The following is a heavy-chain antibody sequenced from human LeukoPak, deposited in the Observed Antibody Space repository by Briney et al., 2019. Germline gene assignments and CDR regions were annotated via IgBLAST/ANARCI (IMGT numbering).Heavy chain of an antibody. V-gene: IGHV3-48*01. CDR2: ISASGANT. CDR3: ASRRSGWPNDAFDI. Sequence: GGSLRLSCEGSGFIFGGYTMNWVRQAPGKGLEWLSCISASGANTFYADSVKGRFTISRDNAKNSVYLEMNSLRAEDTAVYYCASRRSGWPNDAFDIWGRGTMVTVTS. CDR1: GFIFGGYT. D-gene: IGHD6-19*01. J-gene: IGHJ3*02.